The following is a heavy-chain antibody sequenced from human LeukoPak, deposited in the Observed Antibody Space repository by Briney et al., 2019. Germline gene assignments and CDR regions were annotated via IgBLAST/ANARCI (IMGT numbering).Heavy chain of an antibody. D-gene: IGHD1-26*01. CDR3: AKDKGPSGSPFDY. V-gene: IGHV3-43*01. Sequence: GGSLRLSCAASGFTFGDYTMHWVRQAPGKGLEWVSLISWDGGSTYYADSVKGRFTISRDNSKNSLYPQMNSLRTEDTALYYCAKDKGPSGSPFDYWGQGTLVTVSS. CDR2: ISWDGGST. CDR1: GFTFGDYT. J-gene: IGHJ4*02.